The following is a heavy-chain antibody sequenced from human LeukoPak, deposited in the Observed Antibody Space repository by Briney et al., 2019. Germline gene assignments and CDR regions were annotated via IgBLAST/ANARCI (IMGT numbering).Heavy chain of an antibody. CDR2: IIPILGIA. J-gene: IGHJ1*01. D-gene: IGHD3-22*01. CDR3: ARGIGSSGYYHAEYFQH. CDR1: GGTFSSYA. Sequence: SVTVSCKASGGTFSSYAISWVRQAPGQGLEWMGRIIPILGIANYAQKFQGRVTITADKSTSTAYMELSSLRSEDTAVYYCARGIGSSGYYHAEYFQHWGQGTLATVSS. V-gene: IGHV1-69*04.